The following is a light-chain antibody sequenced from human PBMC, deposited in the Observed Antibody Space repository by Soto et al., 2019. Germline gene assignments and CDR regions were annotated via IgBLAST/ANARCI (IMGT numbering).Light chain of an antibody. CDR1: QGISSY. CDR3: QQYYYTPRT. J-gene: IGKJ1*01. Sequence: AIRMTQSPSSFSASTGDRVTITCRASQGISSYLAWYQQKPGKAPKLLIYAASTLQSGVPSRFSGSGSGTDSTLTISSLQAEDVAVYYCQQYYYTPRTFGQGTKVDIK. V-gene: IGKV1-8*01. CDR2: AAS.